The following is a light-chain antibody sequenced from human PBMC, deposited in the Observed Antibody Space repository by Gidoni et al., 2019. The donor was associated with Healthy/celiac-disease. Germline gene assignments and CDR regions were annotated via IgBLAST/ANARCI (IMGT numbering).Light chain of an antibody. CDR1: QGISNY. CDR3: QKYNSALWT. CDR2: AAS. J-gene: IGKJ1*01. V-gene: IGKV1-27*01. Sequence: DIQMTQSPSSLSASVGDRVTITCRASQGISNYLAWYQQKPGKVPKLLIYAASTLQSGVPSRFSGSGSGTDFTVTISSLQPEDGATYYCQKYNSALWTFGQGTKVEIK.